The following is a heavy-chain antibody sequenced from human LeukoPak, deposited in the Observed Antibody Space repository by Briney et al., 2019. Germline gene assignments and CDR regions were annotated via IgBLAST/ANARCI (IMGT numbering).Heavy chain of an antibody. D-gene: IGHD1-1*01. CDR1: GGSISSYY. V-gene: IGHV4-59*08. CDR2: IYYSGST. Sequence: SETLSLTCTVSGGSISSYYWSWIRQPPGKGLEWIGYIYYSGSTNYNPSLKSRVTISVDTSKNQFSLNLTSVTAADTAVYYCARQRTPGTIGYWGQGTLVTVSS. J-gene: IGHJ4*02. CDR3: ARQRTPGTIGY.